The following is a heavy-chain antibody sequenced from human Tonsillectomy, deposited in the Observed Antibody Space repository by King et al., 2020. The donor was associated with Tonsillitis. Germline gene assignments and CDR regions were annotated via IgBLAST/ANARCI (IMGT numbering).Heavy chain of an antibody. V-gene: IGHV4-30-2*01. D-gene: IGHD3-22*01. J-gene: IGHJ4*02. Sequence: QLQESGSGLVKPSQTLSLTCAVSGGSISSGGYSWSWIRQPPGKGLEWIGYIYHSGSTYYNPSLKSRVTISLDRSKNHFSLKLSSVTAADTAVYYCARAVEEVIGTDTSGYPSFFFDYWGQGTLVTVSS. CDR1: GGSISSGGYS. CDR3: ARAVEEVIGTDTSGYPSFFFDY. CDR2: IYHSGST.